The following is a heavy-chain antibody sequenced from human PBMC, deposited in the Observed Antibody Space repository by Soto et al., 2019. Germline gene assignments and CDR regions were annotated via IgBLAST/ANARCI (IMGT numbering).Heavy chain of an antibody. V-gene: IGHV1-8*01. CDR3: ARVWRYFDWLSYYYYMDV. CDR2: MNPNSGNT. CDR1: GYTFTSYD. D-gene: IGHD3-9*01. Sequence: GASVKVSCKASGYTFTSYDINWVRQATGQGLEWMGWMNPNSGNTGYAQKFQGRVTMTRNTSISTAYMELSSLRSEDTAVYYCARVWRYFDWLSYYYYMDVWGKGTTVTVSS. J-gene: IGHJ6*03.